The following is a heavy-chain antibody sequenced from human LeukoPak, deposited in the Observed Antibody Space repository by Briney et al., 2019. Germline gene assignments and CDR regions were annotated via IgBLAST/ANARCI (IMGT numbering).Heavy chain of an antibody. J-gene: IGHJ3*02. CDR3: ARDTSYAFDI. CDR1: GFTFSSYS. V-gene: IGHV3-48*01. Sequence: PGGSLRLSCAASGFTFSSYSMNWVRQAPGKGLEWLSYISSSSTKYYADSVKGRFTISRDNAENSLFLQMNSLRAEDTAVYYCARDTSYAFDIWGQGTMVTVSS. CDR2: ISSSSTK.